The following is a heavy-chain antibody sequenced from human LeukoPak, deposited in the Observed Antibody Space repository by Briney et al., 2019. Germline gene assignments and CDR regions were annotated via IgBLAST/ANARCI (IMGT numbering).Heavy chain of an antibody. V-gene: IGHV4-39*07. D-gene: IGHD4-17*01. Sequence: SETLSLTCTVSGGSISSSSYYWGWIRQPPGKGLGWIGSIYYSGSTYYNPSLKSRVTISVDTSKNQFSLKLSSVTAADTAVYYCATLGTVTTIGWFDPWGQGTLVTVSS. CDR3: ATLGTVTTIGWFDP. CDR2: IYYSGST. J-gene: IGHJ5*02. CDR1: GGSISSSSYY.